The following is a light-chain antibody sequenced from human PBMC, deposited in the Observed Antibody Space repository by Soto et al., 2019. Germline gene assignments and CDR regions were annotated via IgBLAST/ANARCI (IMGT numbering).Light chain of an antibody. Sequence: DIQMTQSPSILSASVGDRAAITCRASQSIRGWLVWYQQKTGRAANRLIYDGFCLEGGVPSKFSGGRSGTEFTLTIAGLLPEDYATEYCHQYESYSPLTFGGGTKVDI. CDR2: DGF. CDR3: HQYESYSPLT. V-gene: IGKV1-5*01. J-gene: IGKJ4*01. CDR1: QSIRGW.